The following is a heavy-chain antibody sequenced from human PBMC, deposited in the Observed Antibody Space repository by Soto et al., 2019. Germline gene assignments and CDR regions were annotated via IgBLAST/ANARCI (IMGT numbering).Heavy chain of an antibody. CDR2: IIPIFATA. D-gene: IGHD2-2*01. CDR1: GGTFSSYA. Sequence: SVKVSCKASGGTFSSYAISWVRQAPGQGLEWMGGIIPIFATANYAQNFQGRVMITVDESTTTAYMGLSSLRSEDTAVYYCARSVSFRYQLLKRGMDVWGQGTTVTVSS. V-gene: IGHV1-69*13. J-gene: IGHJ6*02. CDR3: ARSVSFRYQLLKRGMDV.